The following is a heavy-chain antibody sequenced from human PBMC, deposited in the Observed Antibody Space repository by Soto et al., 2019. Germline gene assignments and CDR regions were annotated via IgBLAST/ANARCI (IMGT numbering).Heavy chain of an antibody. J-gene: IGHJ4*02. CDR1: GFTFSSYG. CDR3: ARGLNWGPFDY. V-gene: IGHV3-33*01. CDR2: IWYDGSNK. D-gene: IGHD7-27*01. Sequence: GGSLRLSCAASGFTFSSYGMHWVRQAPGKGLEWVAVIWYDGSNKYYADSVKGRFTISRDNSKNTLYLQMNSLRAEDTAVYYCARGLNWGPFDYWGQGTLVTVSS.